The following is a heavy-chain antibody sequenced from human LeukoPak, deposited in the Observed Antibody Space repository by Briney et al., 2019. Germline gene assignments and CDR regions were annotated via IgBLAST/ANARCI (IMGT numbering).Heavy chain of an antibody. CDR1: GVSFSGYY. D-gene: IGHD6-6*01. CDR2: INHSGST. J-gene: IGHJ4*02. CDR3: ARGSADVLDY. V-gene: IGHV4-34*01. Sequence: PSETLSLTCAVYGVSFSGYYWSWIRQPPGKGLEWIGEINHSGSTNYNPSLKSRVTISVDTSKNQFSLKLSSVTAADTAVYYCARGSADVLDYWGQGTLVTVSS.